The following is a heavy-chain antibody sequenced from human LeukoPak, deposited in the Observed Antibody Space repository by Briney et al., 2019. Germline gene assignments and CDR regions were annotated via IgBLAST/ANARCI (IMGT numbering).Heavy chain of an antibody. CDR1: GFTFSSYA. J-gene: IGHJ4*02. D-gene: IGHD2-2*02. CDR2: SSGSGDST. Sequence: GGSLRLSCAPSGFTFSSYAMSWVRQAPGSGLEWVSTSSGSGDSTYYADSVKGQFTIFRDKSKNTLYLQMNSLSPEDTAVYYCPKGCASTSCYTSEYWGQGTLVTVSS. V-gene: IGHV3-23*01. CDR3: PKGCASTSCYTSEY.